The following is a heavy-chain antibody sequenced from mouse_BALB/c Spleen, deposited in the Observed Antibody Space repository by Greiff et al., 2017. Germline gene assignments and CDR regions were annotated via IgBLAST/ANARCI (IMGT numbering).Heavy chain of an antibody. V-gene: IGHV5-9-4*01. Sequence: EVQRVESGGGLVKPGGSLKLSCAASGFTFSSYAMSWVRQSPEKRLEWVAEISSGGSYTYYPDTVTGRFTISRDNAKNTLYLEMSSLRSEDTAMYYCARRTVPYFDYWGQGTTLTVSS. J-gene: IGHJ2*01. D-gene: IGHD1-1*01. CDR2: ISSGGSYT. CDR1: GFTFSSYA. CDR3: ARRTVPYFDY.